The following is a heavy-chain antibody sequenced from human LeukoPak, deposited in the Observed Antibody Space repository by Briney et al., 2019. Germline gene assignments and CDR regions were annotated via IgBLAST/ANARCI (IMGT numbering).Heavy chain of an antibody. Sequence: PGGSLRLSCGASGFTFRSNAMNWARQAPGKGLEWVSGISGGGGSTYYADSVKGRFTISRDNSKNTLYLQMNSLRAEDTAVYYCAKDERYYGSGSYYNFPGLIDYWGQGTLVTVSS. J-gene: IGHJ4*02. CDR2: ISGGGGST. V-gene: IGHV3-23*01. CDR1: GFTFRSNA. D-gene: IGHD3-10*01. CDR3: AKDERYYGSGSYYNFPGLIDY.